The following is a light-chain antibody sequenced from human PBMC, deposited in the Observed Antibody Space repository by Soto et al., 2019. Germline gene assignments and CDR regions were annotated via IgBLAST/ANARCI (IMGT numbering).Light chain of an antibody. CDR2: DVN. Sequence: QSVLTQPPSVSGSPGQSVSISCTATTTDIDNYDSVSWYQQAPGTAPKLIIYDVNNRPSGAPDCFSGSTSGNTASLTISGLQAEYETNYFCSLYSSNGSLIFGPGTKVTVL. CDR1: TTDIDNYDS. CDR3: SLYSSNGSLI. J-gene: IGLJ1*01. V-gene: IGLV2-18*01.